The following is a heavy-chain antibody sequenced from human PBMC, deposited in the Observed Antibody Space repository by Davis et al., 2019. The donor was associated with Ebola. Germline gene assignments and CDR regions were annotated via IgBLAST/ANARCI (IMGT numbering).Heavy chain of an antibody. CDR2: TTYSGSA. CDR3: ARARGMYSWIDD. CDR1: GGSVSSDCSC. D-gene: IGHD2-8*02. J-gene: IGHJ4*02. V-gene: IGHV4-61*03. Sequence: MPSETLSLTCTVSGGSVSSDCSCWTWIRQSPGMRLDWIGYTTYSGSANYNPSLANRVTISVDTSKNHFSLKLNSVTAADTAVYYCARARGMYSWIDDWGQGTLVTVSS.